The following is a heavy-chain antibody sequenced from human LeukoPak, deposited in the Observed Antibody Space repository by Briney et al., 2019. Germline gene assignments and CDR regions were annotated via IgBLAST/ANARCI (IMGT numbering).Heavy chain of an antibody. J-gene: IGHJ6*03. Sequence: PSETLSLTCTVSGGSISSYYWSWIRQPAGKGLEWIGRIYTSGSTNYNPSLKSRVTMSVDTSKNQFSLKLSSVTAADTAVYYCARNVVVVTPNYYYYYYMDVWGKGTTVTVSS. CDR2: IYTSGST. D-gene: IGHD2-2*01. CDR3: ARNVVVVTPNYYYYYYMDV. CDR1: GGSISSYY. V-gene: IGHV4-4*07.